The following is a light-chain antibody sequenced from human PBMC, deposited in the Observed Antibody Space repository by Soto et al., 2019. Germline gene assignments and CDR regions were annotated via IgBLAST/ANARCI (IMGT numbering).Light chain of an antibody. CDR1: QDISNS. J-gene: IGKJ2*01. Sequence: DIQMTQSPSSLSASVGDKITITCQASQDISNSLNWYQQKPGKAPKLLIYDASNLETGVPSRFSGSGSGTDFTLTISSLQPDDFVTYYCQQYNTFPVTFGQGTKLEIK. V-gene: IGKV1-33*01. CDR2: DAS. CDR3: QQYNTFPVT.